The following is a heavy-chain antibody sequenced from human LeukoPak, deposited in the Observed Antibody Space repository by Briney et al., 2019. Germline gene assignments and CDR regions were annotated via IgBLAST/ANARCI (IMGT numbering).Heavy chain of an antibody. J-gene: IGHJ3*01. V-gene: IGHV3-23*01. CDR3: AKDPHDDYVDAVDF. D-gene: IGHD3-16*01. Sequence: PGGSLRLSCAASGFTFSTYAMTWVRQAPGKGLEWVSTIRGSGGSSYYRDSVKGRFTISRDNSKNTLYLQMSRLRVEDTAIYYCAKDPHDDYVDAVDFWGQGTMVTVSS. CDR1: GFTFSTYA. CDR2: IRGSGGSS.